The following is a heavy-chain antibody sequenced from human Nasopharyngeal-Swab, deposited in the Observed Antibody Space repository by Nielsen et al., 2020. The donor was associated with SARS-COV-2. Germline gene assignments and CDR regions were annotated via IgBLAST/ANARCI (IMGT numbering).Heavy chain of an antibody. CDR3: ARDGYSYGYYYYYYMDV. V-gene: IGHV3-7*01. CDR2: IKQDGSEK. D-gene: IGHD5-18*01. J-gene: IGHJ6*03. CDR1: GSTFSNYW. Sequence: GKSLKISCAASGSTFSNYWMSWVRQAPGKGLEWVANIKQDGSEKNYVDSVKGRFTISRDNAKNSLYLQMNSLRAEDTAVYYCARDGYSYGYYYYYYMDVWGKGTTVTVSS.